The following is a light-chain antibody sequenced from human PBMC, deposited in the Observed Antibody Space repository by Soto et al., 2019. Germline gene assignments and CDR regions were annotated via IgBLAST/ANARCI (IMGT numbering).Light chain of an antibody. Sequence: EVVLTQSPGTLSLSPGETATLSCRSSQSVSNNFLAWHQQKPGQAPRRLIYGASNRATGIPDRFSGSGSGTDFTLTISRLEPEDFAVYYCQQYGSSGTFGQGTKVDIK. J-gene: IGKJ1*01. CDR1: QSVSNNF. V-gene: IGKV3-20*01. CDR3: QQYGSSGT. CDR2: GAS.